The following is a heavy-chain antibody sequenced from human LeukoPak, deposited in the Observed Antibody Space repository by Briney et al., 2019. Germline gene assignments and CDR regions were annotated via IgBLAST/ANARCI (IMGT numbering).Heavy chain of an antibody. D-gene: IGHD5-12*01. J-gene: IGHJ4*02. Sequence: PGGSPRLSCAASGFTFSSYSMNWVRQAPGKGLEWVSYISSSSSTIYYADSVKGRFTISRDNAKNSLYLQMNSLRAEDTAVYYCARETYDGSGYEFGYWGQGTLVTVSS. CDR2: ISSSSSTI. CDR3: ARETYDGSGYEFGY. CDR1: GFTFSSYS. V-gene: IGHV3-48*04.